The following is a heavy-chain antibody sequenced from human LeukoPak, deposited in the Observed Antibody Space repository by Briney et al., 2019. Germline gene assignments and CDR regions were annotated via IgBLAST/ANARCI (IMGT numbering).Heavy chain of an antibody. CDR2: IIPIFGTA. Sequence: SVKVSCKASGGTFSSYAISWVRQAPGQGLEWMGGIIPIFGTANYAQKFQGRVTMTRNTSISTAYMELSSLRSEDTAVYYCARVDSYYYYGMDVWGQGTTVTVSS. CDR3: ARVDSYYYYGMDV. CDR1: GGTFSSYA. J-gene: IGHJ6*02. D-gene: IGHD2-21*01. V-gene: IGHV1-69*05.